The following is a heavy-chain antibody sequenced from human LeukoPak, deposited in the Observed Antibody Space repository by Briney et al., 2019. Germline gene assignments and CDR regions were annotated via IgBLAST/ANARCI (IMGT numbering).Heavy chain of an antibody. CDR2: ISSSSSYI. CDR3: ARDSSGEVDY. D-gene: IGHD3-10*01. CDR1: GFSFSSYS. V-gene: IGHV3-21*01. J-gene: IGHJ4*02. Sequence: GGSLRLSCAASGFSFSSYSMNWVRQAPGKGLEWVSSISSSSSYIYYADSVKGRFTISRDNAKNSLYLQMNSLRAEDTAVYYCARDSSGEVDYWGQGTLVTVSS.